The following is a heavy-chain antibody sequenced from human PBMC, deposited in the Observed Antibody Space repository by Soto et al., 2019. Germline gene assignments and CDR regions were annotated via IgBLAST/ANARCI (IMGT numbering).Heavy chain of an antibody. J-gene: IGHJ6*02. CDR1: GGTFSSYA. CDR3: ARSQGSSTSLEIYYYYYYGMDV. Sequence: EQLVQSGAEVKKPGSSMKVSCKASGGTFSSYAISWVRQAPGQGLEWMGGIIPISGTANYAQKFQGRVTITADESTSTVSMELSSLRSEDTAVYFCARSQGSSTSLEIYYYYYYGMDVWGQGTTVTVSS. D-gene: IGHD2-2*01. CDR2: IIPISGTA. V-gene: IGHV1-69*01.